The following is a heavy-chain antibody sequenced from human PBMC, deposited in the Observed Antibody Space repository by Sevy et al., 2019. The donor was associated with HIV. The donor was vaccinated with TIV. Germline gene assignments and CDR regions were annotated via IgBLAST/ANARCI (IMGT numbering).Heavy chain of an antibody. CDR3: AKDRVDSRLVSDY. J-gene: IGHJ4*02. V-gene: IGHV3-23*01. D-gene: IGHD6-19*01. CDR2: ISGSGGST. Sequence: GGSLRLSCAASGFTFSSYAMSWVRQAPGKGLEWVSAISGSGGSTYYADSVKGRFTISRDNSKNTLYLQMNSLRAEDTAIYYCAKDRVDSRLVSDYWGQGTLVTVSS. CDR1: GFTFSSYA.